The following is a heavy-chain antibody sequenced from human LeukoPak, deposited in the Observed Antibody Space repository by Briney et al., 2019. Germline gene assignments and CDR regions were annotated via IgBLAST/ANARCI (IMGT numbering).Heavy chain of an antibody. Sequence: PSETLSLTCTVPSGSISSSSYYWGRIRQPPGKGLEWIGSIYYSGSTYYNPSLKSRVTISVDTSKNQFSLKLSSVTAADTAVYYCATFTYYDFWSGYPAEDYWGQGTLVTVSS. J-gene: IGHJ4*02. CDR2: IYYSGST. CDR3: ATFTYYDFWSGYPAEDY. CDR1: SGSISSSSYY. D-gene: IGHD3-3*01. V-gene: IGHV4-39*01.